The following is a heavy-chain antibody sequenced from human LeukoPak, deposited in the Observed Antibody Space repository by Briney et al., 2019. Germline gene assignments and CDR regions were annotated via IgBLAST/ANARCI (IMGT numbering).Heavy chain of an antibody. J-gene: IGHJ6*03. D-gene: IGHD3-3*02. CDR1: GFTFSSYA. V-gene: IGHV3-23*01. Sequence: PGGSLRLSCAASGFTFSSYAMTWVRQAPGKGLEWVSAITGGGDTTYYADSVKGRFTISRDNSKNTLYLQMNSLRAEDTAVYYCARDSTYYYMDVWGKGTTVTVSS. CDR3: ARDSTYYYMDV. CDR2: ITGGGDTT.